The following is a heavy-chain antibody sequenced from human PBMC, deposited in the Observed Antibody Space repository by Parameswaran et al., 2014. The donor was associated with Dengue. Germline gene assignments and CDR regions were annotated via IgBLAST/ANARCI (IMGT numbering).Heavy chain of an antibody. CDR3: ARDSLAGTDGSCLDY. CDR2: IIPIFGTA. J-gene: IGHJ4*02. D-gene: IGHD1-1*01. V-gene: IGHV1-69*01. Sequence: WVRQAPGQGLEWMGGIIPIFGTANYAQKFQGRVTITADESTSTAYMELSSLRSEDTAVYYCARDSLAGTDGSCLDYWGQGTLVTVSS.